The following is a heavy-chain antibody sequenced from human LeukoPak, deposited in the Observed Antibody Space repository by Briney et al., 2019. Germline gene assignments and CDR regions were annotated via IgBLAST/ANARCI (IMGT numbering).Heavy chain of an antibody. CDR3: AKDFRGIAVAGFDY. CDR2: IFGAGKNTT. V-gene: IGHV3-NL1*01. J-gene: IGHJ4*02. D-gene: IGHD6-19*01. Sequence: GGSLRLSCAASGFSFSSYAMNWVRQAPGKGLEWVSIIFGAGKNTTYYADSVKGRFTVSRDNSKNTLYLQMNSLRAEDTAVYYCAKDFRGIAVAGFDYWGQGTLVTVSS. CDR1: GFSFSSYA.